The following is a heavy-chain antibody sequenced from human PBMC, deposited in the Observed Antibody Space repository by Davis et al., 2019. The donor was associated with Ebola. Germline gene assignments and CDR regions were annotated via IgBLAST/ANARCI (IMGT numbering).Heavy chain of an antibody. CDR1: GYSFTSYW. V-gene: IGHV5-51*01. D-gene: IGHD3-10*01. J-gene: IGHJ4*02. CDR3: ARMGKSYYDSLWDY. Sequence: GESLKISCKGSGYSFTSYWIDWVRQMPGKGLECMGIIYPGDSETRYSPSFRGQVTISADKSFSTAYLQWSGLKASDTAMYYCARMGKSYYDSLWDYWGQGTLVTVSS. CDR2: IYPGDSET.